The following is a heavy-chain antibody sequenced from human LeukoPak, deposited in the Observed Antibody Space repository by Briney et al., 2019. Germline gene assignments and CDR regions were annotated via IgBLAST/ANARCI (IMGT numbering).Heavy chain of an antibody. CDR3: ERGSVVREYNWFDR. CDR1: GGSFSGYY. D-gene: IGHD3-10*01. CDR2: INHSGST. V-gene: IGHV4-34*01. Sequence: SETLSLTCAVYGGSFSGYYWSWIRQPPGKGLEWIGGINHSGSTNYNPSLKSRVTISVDTSKNQFSLKLSSVTAADTAVYYCERGSVVREYNWFDRWGQGTLVTVSS. J-gene: IGHJ5*02.